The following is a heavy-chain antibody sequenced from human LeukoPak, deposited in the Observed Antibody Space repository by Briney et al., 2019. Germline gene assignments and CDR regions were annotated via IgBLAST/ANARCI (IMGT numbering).Heavy chain of an antibody. CDR2: IIPIFGTA. CDR3: ARGRLSSSWTGGTYYYYYMDV. V-gene: IGHV1-69*05. D-gene: IGHD6-13*01. CDR1: GGTFSSYA. Sequence: ASVKVSCKASGGTFSSYAISWVRQAPGQGLEWMGGIIPIFGTANYAQKFQGRVTITTDESTSTAYMELSSLRSEDTAVYYCARGRLSSSWTGGTYYYYYMDVWGKGTTVTVSS. J-gene: IGHJ6*03.